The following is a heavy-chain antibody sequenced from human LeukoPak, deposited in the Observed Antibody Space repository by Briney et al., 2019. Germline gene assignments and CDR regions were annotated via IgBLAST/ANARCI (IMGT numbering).Heavy chain of an antibody. V-gene: IGHV3-48*03. CDR1: GFTFSSYE. Sequence: GGSLRLSCAASGFTFSSYEMNWVRQAPGKGLEWVSYITNSGGTIYYADSVKGRFIISRDNAKNSLYLQMNSLRAEDTAVYYCARDSVAGSQDTFDIWGQRTMVTVSS. J-gene: IGHJ3*02. CDR2: ITNSGGTI. D-gene: IGHD6-19*01. CDR3: ARDSVAGSQDTFDI.